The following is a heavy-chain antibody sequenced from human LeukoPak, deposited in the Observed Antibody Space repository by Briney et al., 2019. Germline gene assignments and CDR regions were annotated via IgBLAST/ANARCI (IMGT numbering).Heavy chain of an antibody. J-gene: IGHJ6*02. V-gene: IGHV1-8*01. CDR3: ARDIVVVVPYGMDV. CDR1: GYTFTSYD. Sequence: ASVKVSCKVSGYTFTSYDINWVRQATGQGLEWMGWMNPNSGNTGYAQKFQGRVTMTRNTSISTAYMEPSSLRSEDTAVYYCARDIVVVVPYGMDVWGQGTTVTVSS. D-gene: IGHD2-15*01. CDR2: MNPNSGNT.